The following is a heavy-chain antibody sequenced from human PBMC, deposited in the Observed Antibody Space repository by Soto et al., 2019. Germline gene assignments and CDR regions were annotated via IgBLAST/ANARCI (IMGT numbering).Heavy chain of an antibody. J-gene: IGHJ5*02. D-gene: IGHD2-15*01. CDR2: ISPGSRYP. Sequence: PGGSLRLSCAGSGFTFGDSYMSWIRQAPGKGLEWLSYISPGSRYPAYADPVKGRFTISRDNAKRSLCLQMMSLTAEDTAIYYCVRGGGGGLFDPWGQGTMVTVSS. V-gene: IGHV3-11*06. CDR1: GFTFGDSY. CDR3: VRGGGGGLFDP.